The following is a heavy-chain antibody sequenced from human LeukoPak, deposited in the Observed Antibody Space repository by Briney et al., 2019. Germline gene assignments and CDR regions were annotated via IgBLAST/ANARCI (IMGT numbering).Heavy chain of an antibody. V-gene: IGHV3-23*01. J-gene: IGHJ4*02. D-gene: IGHD2-21*02. Sequence: PGGSLRLSCAASGFTFSSYAMNWVRQAPGKGLEWVSAISGSGGSTYYADSVKGRLTISRDKSKNTLYLQMNSLRAEDTAVYYCAKDREVVVTANTDYWGQGTLVTVSS. CDR3: AKDREVVVTANTDY. CDR2: ISGSGGST. CDR1: GFTFSSYA.